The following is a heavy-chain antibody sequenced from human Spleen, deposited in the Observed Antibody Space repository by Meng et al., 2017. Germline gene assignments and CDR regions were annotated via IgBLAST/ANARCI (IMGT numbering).Heavy chain of an antibody. V-gene: IGHV3-21*01. J-gene: IGHJ4*02. CDR2: ISSSSNYI. CDR1: GFTFSSYT. D-gene: IGHD3-10*01. Sequence: EVHLVESGGGLVKPGGSLRLSCAASGFTFSSYTMNWVRRAPGKGLEWVSSISSSSNYIYSADSVKGRFTISRDNAKNSLYLQMNSLRAEDTAVYYCARDTPGLLFDSWGQGTLVTVSS. CDR3: ARDTPGLLFDS.